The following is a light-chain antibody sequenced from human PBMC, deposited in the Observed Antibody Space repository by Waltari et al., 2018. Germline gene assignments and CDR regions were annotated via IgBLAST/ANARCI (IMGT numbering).Light chain of an antibody. Sequence: QSALTQPRSVSGSPGQSVTISCTGTSSDVGGYNYVPWYQHHPCKAPKLLICDVVKRPAGFPDRFSGSKSGNPASLTISGLQAEDEADYYCCSYAGSYTVVFGGGTRLTVL. J-gene: IGLJ2*01. CDR1: SSDVGGYNY. CDR3: CSYAGSYTVV. V-gene: IGLV2-11*01. CDR2: DVV.